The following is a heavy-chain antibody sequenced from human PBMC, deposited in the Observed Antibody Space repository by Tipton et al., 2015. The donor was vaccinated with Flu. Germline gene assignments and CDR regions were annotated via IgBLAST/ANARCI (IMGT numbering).Heavy chain of an antibody. J-gene: IGHJ2*01. CDR3: ARHGGYNYGFPRYFDL. Sequence: WIRQPPGKGLEWIASIYYSDNSYYNPSLKSRVTISVDTSKNQFSLRLSSVTAADTAIYYCARHGGYNYGFPRYFDLWGRGTLVTVTS. CDR2: IYYSDNS. D-gene: IGHD5-18*01. V-gene: IGHV4-39*01.